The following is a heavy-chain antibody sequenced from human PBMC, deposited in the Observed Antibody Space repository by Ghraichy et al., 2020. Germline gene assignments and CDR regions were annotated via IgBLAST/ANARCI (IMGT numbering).Heavy chain of an antibody. CDR3: ARGNIPEPGYCSSTSCYRVRLNYYYYGMDV. V-gene: IGHV4-34*01. D-gene: IGHD2-2*01. Sequence: SETLSLTCAVYGGSFSGYYWSWIRQPPGKGLEWIGEINHSGSTNYNPSLKSRVTISVDTSKNPFSLKLSSVTAADTAVYYCARGNIPEPGYCSSTSCYRVRLNYYYYGMDVWGQGTTVTVSS. J-gene: IGHJ6*02. CDR1: GGSFSGYY. CDR2: INHSGST.